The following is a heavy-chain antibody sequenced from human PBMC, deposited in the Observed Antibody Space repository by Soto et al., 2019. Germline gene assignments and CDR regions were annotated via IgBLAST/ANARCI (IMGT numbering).Heavy chain of an antibody. D-gene: IGHD6-13*01. Sequence: PGGSLRLSCAASGFTFSSYGMHLVRQAPGKGLGCVSVISYDATNKYYADSVKGRFTISRDNSKNTLYLQMNSLRAEDTAVYYCAKSGGRAAAGHYYGMDVWRQGTTVPV. V-gene: IGHV3-30*18. CDR3: AKSGGRAAAGHYYGMDV. CDR2: ISYDATNK. CDR1: GFTFSSYG. J-gene: IGHJ6*02.